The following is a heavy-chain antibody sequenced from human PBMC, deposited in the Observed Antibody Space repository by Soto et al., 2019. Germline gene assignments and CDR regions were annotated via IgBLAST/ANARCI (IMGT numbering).Heavy chain of an antibody. V-gene: IGHV3-11*01. D-gene: IGHD3-9*01. Sequence: QVQLVESGGGLVKPGGSLRLSCAASGFTFSDYYMSWIRQAPGKGLEWVSYISSSGSTIYYADSVKGRFTISRDNAKNSLYLQMNSLRAEDSAVYYCARVDRYFDWLFPSDAFDIWGQGTMVTVSS. CDR2: ISSSGSTI. CDR3: ARVDRYFDWLFPSDAFDI. CDR1: GFTFSDYY. J-gene: IGHJ3*02.